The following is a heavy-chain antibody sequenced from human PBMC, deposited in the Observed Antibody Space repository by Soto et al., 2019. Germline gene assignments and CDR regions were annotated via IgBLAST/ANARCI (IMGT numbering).Heavy chain of an antibody. CDR1: GFTFSSYA. J-gene: IGHJ6*03. Sequence: EVQLLESGGDLVQPGGSLRLSCAASGFTFSSYAMTWVRQAPGKGLEWVSAISASGGSIYYADSVKGRLTISRDNSKNTLYLQMNSLRAEDTAVFYCAKWGGVTVTRLASPHNYFYYMDVWGKGTTVTVSS. D-gene: IGHD4-17*01. CDR2: ISASGGSI. V-gene: IGHV3-23*01. CDR3: AKWGGVTVTRLASPHNYFYYMDV.